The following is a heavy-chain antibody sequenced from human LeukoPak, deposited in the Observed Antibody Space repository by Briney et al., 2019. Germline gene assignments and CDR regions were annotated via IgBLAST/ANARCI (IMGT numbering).Heavy chain of an antibody. CDR3: AKASSGWAPFDY. J-gene: IGHJ4*02. CDR1: GFSFSAYS. Sequence: PGGSLRLSCAASGFSFSAYSMNWVRQAPGKGLEWVSAISTTTYMYYADSVKGRFTISRDNSKDSLFLQLSSLRAEDTAVYYCAKASSGWAPFDYWGQGTLVTVSS. CDR2: ISTTTYM. V-gene: IGHV3-21*04. D-gene: IGHD6-19*01.